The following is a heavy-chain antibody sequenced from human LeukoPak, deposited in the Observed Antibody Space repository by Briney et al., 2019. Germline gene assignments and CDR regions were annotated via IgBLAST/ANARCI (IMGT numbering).Heavy chain of an antibody. CDR2: IWYDGSNK. D-gene: IGHD6-19*01. CDR3: ARGARPGIAVAGPGAEYFQH. CDR1: GFTFSSYG. V-gene: IGHV3-33*01. Sequence: QSGRSLRLSCAASGFTFSSYGMHWVRQAPGKGLEWVAVIWYDGSNKYYADSVKGRFTISRDNSKNTLYLQMNSLRAEDTAVYYCARGARPGIAVAGPGAEYFQHWGQGTLVTVSS. J-gene: IGHJ1*01.